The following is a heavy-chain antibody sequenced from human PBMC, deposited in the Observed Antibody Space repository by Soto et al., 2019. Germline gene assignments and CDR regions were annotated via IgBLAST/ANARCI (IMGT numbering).Heavy chain of an antibody. V-gene: IGHV4-39*01. CDR3: ERGYCTGGDCEGAVDV. CDR1: GGSVISPNSY. D-gene: IGHD2-8*02. Sequence: PSETLSLTCTVSGGSVISPNSYWGWIRRAPGKGLEWLGNIYYSRSTYYIPSLESRLTISADTSKNQFSLRLTSVTAADTAVYYCERGYCTGGDCEGAVDVWGRGTTVTVSS. CDR2: IYYSRST. J-gene: IGHJ6*02.